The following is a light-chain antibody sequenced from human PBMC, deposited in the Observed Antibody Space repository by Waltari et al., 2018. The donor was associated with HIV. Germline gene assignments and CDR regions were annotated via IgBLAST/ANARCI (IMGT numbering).Light chain of an antibody. J-gene: IGLJ1*01. V-gene: IGLV2-11*01. Sequence: QSALTQPPSASGSPGQSVSISCPGTTSAVGFYDYVSWYQQYPGKAPKLIIFDVNQRPSGVPERFSGSKSGNTASLTISGLQTEDEADYFCCAYAAGHVSYVFGNGTAVAVL. CDR1: TSAVGFYDY. CDR3: CAYAAGHVSYV. CDR2: DVN.